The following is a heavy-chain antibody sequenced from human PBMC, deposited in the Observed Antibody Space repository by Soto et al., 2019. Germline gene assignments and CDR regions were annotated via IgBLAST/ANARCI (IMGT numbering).Heavy chain of an antibody. CDR1: GFTFSSYG. CDR3: AKDLEQLGPHPGYYYMDV. CDR2: ISYDGSNK. J-gene: IGHJ6*03. Sequence: PGGSLRLSCAASGFTFSSYGMHWVRQAPGKGLEWVAVISYDGSNKYYADSVKGRFTISRDNSKNTLYLQMNSLRAEDTAVYYCAKDLEQLGPHPGYYYMDVWGKGTTVTVSS. D-gene: IGHD6-6*01. V-gene: IGHV3-30*18.